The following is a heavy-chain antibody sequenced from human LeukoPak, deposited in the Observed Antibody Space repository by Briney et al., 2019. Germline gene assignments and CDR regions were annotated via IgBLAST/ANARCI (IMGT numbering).Heavy chain of an antibody. V-gene: IGHV3-23*01. CDR1: GFTFSTYA. CDR3: AKDPPILRWSFDY. CDR2: ISCPGGRT. D-gene: IGHD4-23*01. Sequence: GGSLRLSCAASGFTFSTYAMSWVRRTPGKGVEWVSAISCPGGRTYYADSVKGRFTISGEHSQDPPHLQMNSLRAEDTAVYYCAKDPPILRWSFDYWGQGTLVTVSS. J-gene: IGHJ4*02.